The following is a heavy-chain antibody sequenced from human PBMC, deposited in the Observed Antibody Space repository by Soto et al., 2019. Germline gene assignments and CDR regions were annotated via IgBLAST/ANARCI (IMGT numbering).Heavy chain of an antibody. D-gene: IGHD7-27*01. V-gene: IGHV3-49*05. CDR3: ARLIEDRTGGPPGYFYYYGMDV. CDR1: GFTFGDYA. J-gene: IGHJ6*02. Sequence: EVQLVESGGGLVKPGRFLRLSCTTSGFTFGDYAMSWFRQAPGKGLECVGFIRSKTYGGTTEYAASVKGTFTISRDDSKSTAYLQMDSPKIEDTAVYYCARLIEDRTGGPPGYFYYYGMDVWGQGTTVTVSS. CDR2: IRSKTYGGTT.